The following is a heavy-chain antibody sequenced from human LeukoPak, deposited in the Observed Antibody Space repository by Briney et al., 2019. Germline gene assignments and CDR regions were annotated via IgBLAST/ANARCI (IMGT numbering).Heavy chain of an antibody. CDR2: ISAYNGNT. J-gene: IGHJ5*02. Sequence: ASVKVSCKASGYTFTSYGISWVRQAPGQGLEWMGWISAYNGNTNYAQKLQGRVTMTTDTSTSTAYMELSSLRSEDTAVYYCARGGLDILTGYSPRNWFDPWGQGTLVTVSS. CDR1: GYTFTSYG. CDR3: ARGGLDILTGYSPRNWFDP. V-gene: IGHV1-18*01. D-gene: IGHD3-9*01.